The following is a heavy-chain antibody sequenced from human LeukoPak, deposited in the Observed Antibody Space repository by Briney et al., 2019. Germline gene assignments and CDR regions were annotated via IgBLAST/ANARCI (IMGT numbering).Heavy chain of an antibody. D-gene: IGHD3-22*01. CDR3: ARNVLWNYYDSSGPYAFDI. CDR1: GGSISSDY. V-gene: IGHV4-59*08. Sequence: SETLSLTCTVSGGSISSDYWSWIRQPPGKGLEWIGYIYYSGSTNYNPSLKSRVTISVDTSKNQFSLTLNSVTAADTAVYYCARNVLWNYYDSSGPYAFDIWGQGTMVTVSS. CDR2: IYYSGST. J-gene: IGHJ3*02.